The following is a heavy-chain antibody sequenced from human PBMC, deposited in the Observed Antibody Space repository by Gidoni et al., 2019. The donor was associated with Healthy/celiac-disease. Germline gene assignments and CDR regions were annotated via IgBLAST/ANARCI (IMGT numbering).Heavy chain of an antibody. CDR2: INAGNGNT. V-gene: IGHV1-3*01. D-gene: IGHD4-17*01. Sequence: QVQLVQSGAEVKKPGASVKVSCKASGYTFTSYAMHWVRQAPGQKLEWMGWINAGNGNTKYSQKFQGRVTITRDTSASTAYMELSSLRSEDTAVYYCAREGSGEVDYGDYYYYGMDVWGQGTTVTVSS. CDR3: AREGSGEVDYGDYYYYGMDV. J-gene: IGHJ6*02. CDR1: GYTFTSYA.